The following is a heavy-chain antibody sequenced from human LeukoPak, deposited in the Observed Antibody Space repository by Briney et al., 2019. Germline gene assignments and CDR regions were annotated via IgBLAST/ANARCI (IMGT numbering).Heavy chain of an antibody. CDR1: RYTFTVYY. Sequence: GASVKVSCKASRYTFTVYYMHWVRQAPGQGLEWMGWINPNSGGTNYAQKFQGRVTMTRDTSTSTAYMELSRLRSDDTAVYYCARVVGGPYYFDYWGQGTLVTVSS. J-gene: IGHJ4*02. CDR3: ARVVGGPYYFDY. CDR2: INPNSGGT. D-gene: IGHD1-26*01. V-gene: IGHV1-2*02.